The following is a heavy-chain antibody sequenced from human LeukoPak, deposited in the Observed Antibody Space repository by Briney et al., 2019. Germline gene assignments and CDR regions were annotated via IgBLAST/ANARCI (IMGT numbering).Heavy chain of an antibody. CDR2: IGNSGTPI. CDR3: ARVGSYDSTPFDY. J-gene: IGHJ4*02. CDR1: GFTFRHYF. Sequence: GGSLRLSCTASGFTFRHYFMSWLRHAPGKALEGVSYIGNSGTPIYYADSVKGRITISRDNDKNSVYLQMNGLRAEDTAVYYCARVGSYDSTPFDYWGQGSLVTVSS. V-gene: IGHV3-11*01. D-gene: IGHD3-22*01.